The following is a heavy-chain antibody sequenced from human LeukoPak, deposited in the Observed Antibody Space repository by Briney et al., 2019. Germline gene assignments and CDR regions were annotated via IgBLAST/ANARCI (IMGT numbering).Heavy chain of an antibody. CDR2: INHSGST. CDR1: GFTFSSYA. D-gene: IGHD6-6*01. Sequence: PGGSLRLSCAASGFTFSSYAMSWIRQPPGKGLEWIGEINHSGSTNYNPSLKSRVTISVDTSKNQFSLKLSSVTAADTAVYYCARRPYSSSSAGGYYYGMDVWGQGTTVTVSS. J-gene: IGHJ6*02. CDR3: ARRPYSSSSAGGYYYGMDV. V-gene: IGHV4-34*01.